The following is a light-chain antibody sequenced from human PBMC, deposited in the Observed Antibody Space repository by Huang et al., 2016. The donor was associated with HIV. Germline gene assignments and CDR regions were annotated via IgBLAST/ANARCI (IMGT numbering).Light chain of an antibody. CDR2: MAS. J-gene: IGKJ4*01. CDR3: MQSLQSLT. V-gene: IGKV2-28*01. Sequence: DIVMTQSPLSLPVTPGEPASISCRSSQSLVHDNGYSYLDWYLQKPGQSPQVLIYMASGRAPGITDRCSGGGSGTNFTLEINRVDAEDVGTYYCMQSLQSLTFGGGTRLEIK. CDR1: QSLVHDNGYSY.